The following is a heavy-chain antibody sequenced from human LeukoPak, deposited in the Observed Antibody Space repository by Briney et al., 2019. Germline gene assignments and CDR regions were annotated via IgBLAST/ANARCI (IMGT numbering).Heavy chain of an antibody. CDR1: GGSLSSYW. CDR2: IYTTGRT. CDR3: ARAGYTISSYRFDY. D-gene: IGHD3-16*02. J-gene: IGHJ4*02. V-gene: IGHV4-4*07. Sequence: SETLSLNCSVSGGSLSSYWWSWIRQPAGKGLKFIGRIYTTGRTNYNPSLKSRVSMSVDTSKNKFSLELRSVTAADTAVYFCARAGYTISSYRFDYWGQGALVTVSS.